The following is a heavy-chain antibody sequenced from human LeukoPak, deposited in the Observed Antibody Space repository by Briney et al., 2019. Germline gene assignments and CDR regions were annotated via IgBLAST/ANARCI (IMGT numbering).Heavy chain of an antibody. Sequence: GGSLRLSCATSGFTFSSHAMSWVRQAPGKGLEWVSTVSGGGGSTWYADSVKGRFTISRDNSKNTLYLQMNSLRAEDTAVYYCATYVRGDFDYWGQGTLVTVSS. V-gene: IGHV3-23*01. CDR2: VSGGGGST. CDR3: ATYVRGDFDY. CDR1: GFTFSSHA. D-gene: IGHD3-10*02. J-gene: IGHJ4*02.